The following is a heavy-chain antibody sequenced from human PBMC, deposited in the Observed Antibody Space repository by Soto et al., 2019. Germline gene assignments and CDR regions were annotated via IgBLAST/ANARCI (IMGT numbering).Heavy chain of an antibody. Sequence: ETLSLTCTVSGGSISSYYWSWIRQPPGKGLEWIGYIYYSGSTNCNPSLKSRVTISVDTSKNQFSLKLSSVTAADTAVYYCARGSRGYDSSTNWFDPWGQGTLVIVSS. CDR3: ARGSRGYDSSTNWFDP. J-gene: IGHJ5*02. V-gene: IGHV4-59*01. CDR2: IYYSGST. D-gene: IGHD3-22*01. CDR1: GGSISSYY.